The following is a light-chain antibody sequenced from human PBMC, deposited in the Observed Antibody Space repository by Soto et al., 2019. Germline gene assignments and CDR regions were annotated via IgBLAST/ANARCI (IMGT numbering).Light chain of an antibody. V-gene: IGLV2-14*01. CDR3: SSYTSSSTYWV. J-gene: IGLJ3*02. CDR1: SSDVGGHNY. Sequence: QSALTQPASVSGSPGQSITVSCTGTSSDVGGHNYVSWFQQHPGQAPKLMIYEVSNRPSGVSNRFSVSKSGNTASLTISGLQAEYEADYYCSSYTSSSTYWVFGGGTKLTVL. CDR2: EVS.